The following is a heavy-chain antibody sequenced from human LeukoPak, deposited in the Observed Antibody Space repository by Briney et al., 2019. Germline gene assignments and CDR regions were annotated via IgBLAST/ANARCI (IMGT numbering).Heavy chain of an antibody. CDR2: ISGSGGST. Sequence: GGSLRLSCAASGFTFSSYAMSWVRQAPGKGLEWVSAISGSGGSTYYADSVKGRFTISRDNSKNTLYLQMNSLRAEDTAVYYRAKAPPGFGYCSGGSCYFDYWGQGTLVTVSS. J-gene: IGHJ4*02. CDR1: GFTFSSYA. D-gene: IGHD2-15*01. CDR3: AKAPPGFGYCSGGSCYFDY. V-gene: IGHV3-23*01.